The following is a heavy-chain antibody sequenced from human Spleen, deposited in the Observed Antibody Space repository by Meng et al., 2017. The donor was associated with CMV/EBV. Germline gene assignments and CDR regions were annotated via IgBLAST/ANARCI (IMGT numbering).Heavy chain of an antibody. CDR1: GFSFSSYA. CDR3: ARSWDGMDV. CDR2: ISSTSTYI. J-gene: IGHJ6*02. V-gene: IGHV3-21*01. Sequence: GESLKISCAASGFSFSSYAMNWVRQAPGKGLEWVSSISSTSTYIYYTDSVKGRFTISRDNTKNSLYLQMNSLRAEDTAVYYCARSWDGMDVWGQGTTVTVSS. D-gene: IGHD1-26*01.